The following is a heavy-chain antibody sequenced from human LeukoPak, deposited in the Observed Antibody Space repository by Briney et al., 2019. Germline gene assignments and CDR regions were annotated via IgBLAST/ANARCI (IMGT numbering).Heavy chain of an antibody. CDR1: GGSINSAGYY. V-gene: IGHV4-31*03. CDR3: ARDAGFRGSTYFGPSYGLDV. Sequence: SQTLSLTCTVSGGSINSAGYYCSWIRQHPGKGLEWIGHIYYTGTTDYNPSLKSRVTITVDTSKKQFSLTLSSVTAADTAVYYCARDAGFRGSTYFGPSYGLDVWGQGTTVTVSS. CDR2: IYYTGTT. D-gene: IGHD2-2*01. J-gene: IGHJ6*02.